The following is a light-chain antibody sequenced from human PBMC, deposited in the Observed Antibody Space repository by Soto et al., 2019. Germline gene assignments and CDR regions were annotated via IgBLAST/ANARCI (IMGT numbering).Light chain of an antibody. CDR3: HQRSTWPLT. J-gene: IGKJ4*01. CDR2: DAS. V-gene: IGKV3-11*01. CDR1: QSVFSS. Sequence: EIVLTQSPVTLSLSPGERATLSCRASQSVFSSLAWYQQKPGQAPRLLIYDASTRATSIPARFSGSGSGTVFTLTISSLVPEDFAVYYCHQRSTWPLTFGGGTKVEIK.